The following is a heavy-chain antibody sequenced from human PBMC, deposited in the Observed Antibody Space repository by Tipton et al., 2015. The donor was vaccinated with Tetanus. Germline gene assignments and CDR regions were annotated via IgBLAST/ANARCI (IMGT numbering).Heavy chain of an antibody. D-gene: IGHD3-10*01. V-gene: IGHV4-31*03. J-gene: IGHJ4*02. Sequence: TLSLTCTVSGGSISSGGYYWSWIRQHPGKGLEWIGYIYYSGSTYYNPSLKSRVTISVDTSKNQFSLKLSSVTAADTAVYYCARDKPSRFGELSDWGQGTLVTVSS. CDR2: IYYSGST. CDR3: ARDKPSRFGELSD. CDR1: GGSISSGGYY.